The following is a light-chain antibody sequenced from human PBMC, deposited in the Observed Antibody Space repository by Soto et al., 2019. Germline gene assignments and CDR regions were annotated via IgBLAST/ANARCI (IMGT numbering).Light chain of an antibody. CDR3: QQYNSYLWT. Sequence: DIQMTQSPSTLSASVGDRVTITCRASQSISSWLAWYQQKPGKAPKLLIYDASSLESGVPSRFSDSGSGTELTLTISSLQPDDFATYYCQQYNSYLWTFGQGTKVEIK. CDR1: QSISSW. CDR2: DAS. V-gene: IGKV1-5*01. J-gene: IGKJ1*01.